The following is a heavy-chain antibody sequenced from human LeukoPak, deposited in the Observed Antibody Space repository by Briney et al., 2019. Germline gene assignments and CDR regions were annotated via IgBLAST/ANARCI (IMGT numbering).Heavy chain of an antibody. CDR1: GFTVSSNY. D-gene: IGHD4-17*01. CDR2: ISSSGSTI. J-gene: IGHJ4*02. V-gene: IGHV3-11*04. Sequence: PGGSLRLSCAASGFTVSSNYMSWVRQAPGKGLEWVSYISSSGSTIYYADSVKGRFTISRDNARNSLYLQMNSLRAEDTAVYYCARERMTTGPGNFDYWGQGTLVTVSS. CDR3: ARERMTTGPGNFDY.